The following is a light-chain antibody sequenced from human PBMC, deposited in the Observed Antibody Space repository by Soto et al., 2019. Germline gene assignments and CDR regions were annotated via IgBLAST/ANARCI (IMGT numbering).Light chain of an antibody. J-gene: IGLJ3*02. CDR1: SSNIGNNY. CDR2: DTN. V-gene: IGLV1-51*01. CDR3: ATWESSLNVGV. Sequence: QSVLMQPPSVSSAPGQKVTISCPGSSSNIGNNYVSWYQHIPETAPKLLSYDTNKRASGIPARFSGTKTGTAATLGITVLQTGEEADYYCATWESSLNVGVLAGGTQPTV.